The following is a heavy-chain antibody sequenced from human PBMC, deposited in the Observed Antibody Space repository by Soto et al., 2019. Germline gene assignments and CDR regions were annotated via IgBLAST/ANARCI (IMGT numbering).Heavy chain of an antibody. CDR1: GGSFSGYY. J-gene: IGHJ6*02. CDR3: ARLPYYYDSSGPYYYYYGMDV. Sequence: SSETLSLTCAVYGGSFSGYYWSWIRQPPGKGLEWIGEINHSGSTNYNPSLKSRVTISVDTSKNQFSLKLSSVTAADTAVYYCARLPYYYDSSGPYYYYYGMDVWGQGTTVTVSS. D-gene: IGHD3-22*01. V-gene: IGHV4-34*01. CDR2: INHSGST.